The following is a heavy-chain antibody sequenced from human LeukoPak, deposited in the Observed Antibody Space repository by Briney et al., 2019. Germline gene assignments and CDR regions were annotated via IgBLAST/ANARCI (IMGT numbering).Heavy chain of an antibody. CDR2: TYYSGRT. D-gene: IGHD2/OR15-2a*01. V-gene: IGHV4-61*08. CDR1: GGSVSSNGYS. J-gene: IGHJ5*02. CDR3: ALRRLTSAQIIEDNWFDP. Sequence: SETLSLTCTVSGGSVSSNGYSWNWIRQPPGKTLEWIGYTYYSGRTNYNPSLKSRVTISLDTSKNQFSLRLTSVTAADTAVYYCALRRLTSAQIIEDNWFDPWGQGTLVTVSS.